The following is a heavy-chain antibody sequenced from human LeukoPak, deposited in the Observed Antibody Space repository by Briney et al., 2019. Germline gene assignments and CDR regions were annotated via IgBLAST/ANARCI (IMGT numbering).Heavy chain of an antibody. CDR3: ARQMYGGLMDF. V-gene: IGHV4-59*08. J-gene: IGHJ4*02. Sequence: SETLSLTCTASGGSISSNYWTWIRQPPGKGLEWIGYIYYSGSTNYNPSLKSRVTISVDTSKNQFSLKLSSVTAADTAVYYCARQMYGGLMDFWGQGTLVTVSS. D-gene: IGHD2-8*01. CDR2: IYYSGST. CDR1: GGSISSNY.